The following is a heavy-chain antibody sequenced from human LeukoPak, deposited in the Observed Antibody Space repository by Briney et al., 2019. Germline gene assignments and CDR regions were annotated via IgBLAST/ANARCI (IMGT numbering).Heavy chain of an antibody. V-gene: IGHV1-46*01. Sequence: ASVKVSCKASGYTFIRYYIHWVRQAHGQGLEWMGIVNPSGDSTNYAQKFQGRVTMTRDTSTSTVYMELSSLRSEDTAVYYCARWTTTYLDYWGQGTLVTVSS. D-gene: IGHD3/OR15-3a*01. J-gene: IGHJ4*02. CDR3: ARWTTTYLDY. CDR2: VNPSGDST. CDR1: GYTFIRYY.